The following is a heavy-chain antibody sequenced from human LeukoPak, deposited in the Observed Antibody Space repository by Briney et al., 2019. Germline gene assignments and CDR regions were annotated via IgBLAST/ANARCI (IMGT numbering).Heavy chain of an antibody. V-gene: IGHV1-3*03. Sequence: ASVKVSCKASGYTFTSYAMNWVRQAPGQRLEWMGWINAGNGNTKYSQEFQGRVTITRDTSASTAYMELSSLRSEDMAVYYCARGVYCGGDCYSSPQYLDYWGQGTLVTVSS. D-gene: IGHD2-21*02. J-gene: IGHJ4*02. CDR3: ARGVYCGGDCYSSPQYLDY. CDR1: GYTFTSYA. CDR2: INAGNGNT.